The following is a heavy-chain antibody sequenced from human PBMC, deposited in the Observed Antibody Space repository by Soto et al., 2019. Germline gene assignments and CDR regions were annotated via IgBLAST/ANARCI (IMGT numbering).Heavy chain of an antibody. Sequence: AASVKVSCKASGYTFTSYGISWVQQAPGQGLEWMGWISAYNGNTNYAQKLQGRVTMTTDTSTSTAYMELRSLRSDDTAVYYCARDRTGENWFDPWGQGTLVTVSS. CDR3: ARDRTGENWFDP. V-gene: IGHV1-18*01. J-gene: IGHJ5*02. D-gene: IGHD3-9*01. CDR1: GYTFTSYG. CDR2: ISAYNGNT.